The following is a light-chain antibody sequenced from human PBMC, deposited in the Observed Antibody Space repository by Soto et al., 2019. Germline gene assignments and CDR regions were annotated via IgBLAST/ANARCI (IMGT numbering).Light chain of an antibody. CDR1: QSNSSY. J-gene: IGKJ2*01. Sequence: DIQMTQSPSSLSASVGDRVTITCRASQSNSSYLNWYQQKPGKAPKLLIYAASSLQSGVPSRFSGSGSGTDFTLTISSLQPEDFATYYCQQSYSAPPTFSQGTKLEIK. CDR2: AAS. CDR3: QQSYSAPPT. V-gene: IGKV1-39*01.